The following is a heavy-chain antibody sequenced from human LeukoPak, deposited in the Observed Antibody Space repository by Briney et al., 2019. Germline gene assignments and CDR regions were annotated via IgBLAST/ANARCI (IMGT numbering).Heavy chain of an antibody. CDR3: ARDRYISNWFFDH. CDR1: GFTFSIYSM. Sequence: GSLRLSCAASGFTFSIYSMSWVRQAPGKGLEWIGEVYHSGSTNYTPSLKSRVTISVDKSKNQFSLKLSSVTAADTAVYYCARDRYISNWFFDHWGQGTPVTVSS. J-gene: IGHJ4*02. V-gene: IGHV4-4*02. D-gene: IGHD3-3*02. CDR2: VYHSGST.